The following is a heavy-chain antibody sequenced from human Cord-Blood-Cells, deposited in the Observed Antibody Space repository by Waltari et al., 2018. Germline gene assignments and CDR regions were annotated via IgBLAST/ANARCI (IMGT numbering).Heavy chain of an antibody. Sequence: EVQLVESGGGLVKPGGSLRLSCAASGFTFSSYSMNWVRQAPGKGLELVSSISSSSSYIYYADSVKGRFTISRDNAKNSLYLQMNSLRAEDTAVYYCARDEGGELGFGCIDYWGQGTLVTVSS. CDR2: ISSSSSYI. V-gene: IGHV3-21*01. D-gene: IGHD1-7*01. CDR3: ARDEGGELGFGCIDY. CDR1: GFTFSSYS. J-gene: IGHJ4*02.